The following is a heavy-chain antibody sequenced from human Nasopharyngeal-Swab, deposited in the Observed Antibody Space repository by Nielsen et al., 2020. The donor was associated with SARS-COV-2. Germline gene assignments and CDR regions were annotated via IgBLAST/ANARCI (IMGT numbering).Heavy chain of an antibody. J-gene: IGHJ6*03. CDR3: ARGVPRIAAAGTPVRFDYYYYMDV. CDR2: INHSGST. Sequence: SETLSLTCVVFGGTLNGFHWKWIRQPPGKGLEWIGEINHSGSTNYNPSLKSRVTISVDTSKNQFSLKLSSVTAADTAVYYCARGVPRIAAAGTPVRFDYYYYMDVWGKGTTVTVSS. CDR1: GGTLNGFH. D-gene: IGHD6-13*01. V-gene: IGHV4-34*01.